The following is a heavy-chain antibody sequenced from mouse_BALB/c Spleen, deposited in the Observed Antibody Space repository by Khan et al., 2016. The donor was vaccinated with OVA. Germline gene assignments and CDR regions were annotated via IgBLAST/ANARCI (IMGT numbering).Heavy chain of an antibody. CDR2: ISDGGSYT. J-gene: IGHJ3*01. CDR1: GFTFSDYY. V-gene: IGHV5-4*02. D-gene: IGHD2-13*01. Sequence: EVELVESGGDLVKPGGSLKLSCAASGFTFSDYYMYWVRQTPEKRLEWVATISDGGSYTYYPDSVKGRFTISRDDAKNNLYLQMNSLKSEDSAMYNCARGDYGDPFAYWGQGTLVTVSA. CDR3: ARGDYGDPFAY.